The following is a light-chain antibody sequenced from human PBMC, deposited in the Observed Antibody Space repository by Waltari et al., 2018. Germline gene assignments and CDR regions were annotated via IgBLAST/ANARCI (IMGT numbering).Light chain of an antibody. CDR3: SSYAGSNNWV. J-gene: IGLJ3*02. CDR1: SSDVGNYNY. Sequence: QSALTQPPSASGSPGQSVTISCTGTSSDVGNYNYVSWYQQHPGKAPKPMIYEVSNRPAGVPSRFSGAKSGNTASLTVSGLQAEDEADYYCSSYAGSNNWVFGGGTKLTVL. CDR2: EVS. V-gene: IGLV2-8*01.